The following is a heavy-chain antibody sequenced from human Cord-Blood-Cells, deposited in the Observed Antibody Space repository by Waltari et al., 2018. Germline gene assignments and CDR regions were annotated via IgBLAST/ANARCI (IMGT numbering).Heavy chain of an antibody. CDR2: INPNSGGT. V-gene: IGHV1-2*02. J-gene: IGHJ5*02. D-gene: IGHD2-2*03. Sequence: QVQLVQSGAEVKKPGASVKVSCKASGYTFTGYYMHWGRQAPGQGLEWMGWINPNSGGTNYAQKFQGRVTMTRDTSISTAYMELSRLRSDDTAVYYCARELDIVVVPAANWFDPWGQGTLVTVSS. CDR1: GYTFTGYY. CDR3: ARELDIVVVPAANWFDP.